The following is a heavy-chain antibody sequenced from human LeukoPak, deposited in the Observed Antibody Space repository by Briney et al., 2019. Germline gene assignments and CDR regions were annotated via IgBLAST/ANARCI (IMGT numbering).Heavy chain of an antibody. D-gene: IGHD5-18*01. CDR1: GFTFSSYG. Sequence: GGSLRLSCAASGFTFSSYGMHWVRQAPGKGLEWVSSISSGSKYIYNADSMKGRFTISRDNAKNSLYLQMNSLRAEDTAVYYCARALSYSYGSMDFWGQGTLVIVSS. CDR2: ISSGSKYI. CDR3: ARALSYSYGSMDF. J-gene: IGHJ4*02. V-gene: IGHV3-21*01.